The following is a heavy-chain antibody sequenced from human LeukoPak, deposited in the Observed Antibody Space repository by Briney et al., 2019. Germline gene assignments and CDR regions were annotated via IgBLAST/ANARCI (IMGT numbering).Heavy chain of an antibody. J-gene: IGHJ6*02. D-gene: IGHD5-18*01. Sequence: GASVKVSCKAPGGSFSSYTISCVRQAPGQGLEWMGRIIPILGIANYAQKFQGRVTITADKSTSTAYMELSSLRSEDTAVYYCARQDTAMAYYYGMDVWGQGTTVTVSS. CDR1: GGSFSSYT. CDR2: IIPILGIA. V-gene: IGHV1-69*02. CDR3: ARQDTAMAYYYGMDV.